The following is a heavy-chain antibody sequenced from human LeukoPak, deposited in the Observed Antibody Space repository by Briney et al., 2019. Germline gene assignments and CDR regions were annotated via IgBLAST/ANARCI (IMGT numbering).Heavy chain of an antibody. CDR3: AKETQDYSSDY. J-gene: IGHJ4*02. Sequence: GGSLRLSCAASGFTFSSYDMSWVRQAPGKGLEWVSSVSGNSANTYYVDSVKGRFTVSRDNSKDTLYPQMKSLRAEDTAIYYCAKETQDYSSDYWGQGILVTVSS. CDR1: GFTFSSYD. V-gene: IGHV3-23*01. CDR2: VSGNSANT. D-gene: IGHD4-11*01.